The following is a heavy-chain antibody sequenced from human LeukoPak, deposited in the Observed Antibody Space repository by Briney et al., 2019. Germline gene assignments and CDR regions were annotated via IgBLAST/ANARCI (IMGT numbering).Heavy chain of an antibody. D-gene: IGHD3-10*01. Sequence: GSSVKVSCKASGGTFSSYAIGWVRQAPGQGLEWMGGIIPIFGTANYAQKFQGRVTITADKSTSTAYMELSSLRSEDTAVYYCARVPGSGSYYGDPYFDYWGQGTLVTVSS. J-gene: IGHJ4*02. CDR3: ARVPGSGSYYGDPYFDY. CDR2: IIPIFGTA. V-gene: IGHV1-69*06. CDR1: GGTFSSYA.